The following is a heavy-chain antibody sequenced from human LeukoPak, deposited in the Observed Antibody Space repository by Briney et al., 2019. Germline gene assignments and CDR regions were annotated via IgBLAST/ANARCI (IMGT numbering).Heavy chain of an antibody. V-gene: IGHV1-69*05. CDR2: IIPIFGTA. J-gene: IGHJ3*02. D-gene: IGHD3-3*01. CDR3: ARIYDFWSGYYIYDAFDI. CDR1: GGTFSSYA. Sequence: SVKVSCKASGGTFSSYAISWVRQAPGQGLEWMGGIIPIFGTANYAQKFQGRVTITTDESTSTAYMELSSLRSEDTAVYYCARIYDFWSGYYIYDAFDIWGQGTMVTVSP.